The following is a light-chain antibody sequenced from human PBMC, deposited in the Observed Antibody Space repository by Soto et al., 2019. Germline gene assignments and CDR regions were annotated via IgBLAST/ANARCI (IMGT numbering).Light chain of an antibody. Sequence: QSVLTQPPSASGTPGQRVTISCSGSSSNIGSDTVNWYRQLPGTDPKLLIYNNDQRPSWVPDRLSGSKSGTSASLAISGLQSEDEADYYCAAWYDRLNGWVFGGGTKVTVL. CDR1: SSNIGSDT. CDR3: AAWYDRLNGWV. CDR2: NND. V-gene: IGLV1-44*01. J-gene: IGLJ3*02.